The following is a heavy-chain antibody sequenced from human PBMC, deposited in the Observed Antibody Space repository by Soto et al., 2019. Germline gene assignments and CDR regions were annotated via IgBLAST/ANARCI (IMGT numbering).Heavy chain of an antibody. CDR2: INPSGGST. V-gene: IGHV1-46*01. CDR3: AKSLRFLEWSKRGGYGMDV. D-gene: IGHD3-3*01. CDR1: GHTFTSYY. J-gene: IGHJ6*02. Sequence: QVQLVQSGAEVKKPGASVKVSCKASGHTFTSYYMHWVRQAPGQGLEWMGIINPSGGSTSYAQKFQGRVTMTRDTSTSTVYMELSSLRSEDTAVYYCAKSLRFLEWSKRGGYGMDVWGQGTTVTVSS.